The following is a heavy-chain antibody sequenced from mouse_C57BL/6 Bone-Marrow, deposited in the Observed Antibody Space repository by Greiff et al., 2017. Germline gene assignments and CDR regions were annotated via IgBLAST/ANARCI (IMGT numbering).Heavy chain of an antibody. V-gene: IGHV1-64*01. J-gene: IGHJ1*03. CDR3: ARLDSNYVDWYFDV. CDR1: GYTFTSYW. Sequence: VQLQQPGAELVKPGASVKLSCKASGYTFTSYWMHWVKQRPGQGLEWIGMIHPNSGSTNYNEKFKSKATLTVDKSSSTAYMQLSSLISEDSAVYYCARLDSNYVDWYFDVWGTGTTVTVSS. CDR2: IHPNSGST. D-gene: IGHD2-5*01.